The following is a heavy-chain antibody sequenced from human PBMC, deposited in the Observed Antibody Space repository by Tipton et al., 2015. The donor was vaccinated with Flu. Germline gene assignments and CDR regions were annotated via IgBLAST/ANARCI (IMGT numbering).Heavy chain of an antibody. CDR2: IYYSGST. CDR1: GFTFSNYW. D-gene: IGHD3-3*01. V-gene: IGHV4-59*01. J-gene: IGHJ6*02. CDR3: ARDTVFWSGPYGMDV. Sequence: LRLSCAASGFTFSNYWMLWVRQPPGKGLEWIGYIYYSGSTNYNPSLKSRVTISVDTSKNQFSLKLSSVTAADTAVYYCARDTVFWSGPYGMDVWGQGTTVTVSS.